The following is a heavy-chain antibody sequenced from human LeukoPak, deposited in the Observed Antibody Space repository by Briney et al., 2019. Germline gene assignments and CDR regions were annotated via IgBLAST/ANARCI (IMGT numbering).Heavy chain of an antibody. J-gene: IGHJ4*02. V-gene: IGHV1-2*02. Sequence: ASVKVSCKASGYTFTGYSIHWVRQAPGQGPEWMGLMNPTSGGAEYTQKFQGRVSMTRDTSTSTAYMELSSLRSDDTAIYYCARDVGVPGSGNAIDYWGQGTLVTVSS. CDR3: ARDVGVPGSGNAIDY. CDR1: GYTFTGYS. CDR2: MNPTSGGA. D-gene: IGHD2-8*01.